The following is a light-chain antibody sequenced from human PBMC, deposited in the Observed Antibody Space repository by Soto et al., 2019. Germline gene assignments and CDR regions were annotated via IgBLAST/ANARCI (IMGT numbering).Light chain of an antibody. CDR3: MQALQTPYT. CDR2: LGS. V-gene: IGKV2-28*01. Sequence: EIVMTQSPPSLTVTPGEPASISCRSSQRILHSNGNTFLDWYLQKPGQSPQLLIYLGSNRASGVPDRVSGSEAGTDFTLKISRVEAEDVRVYYCMQALQTPYTFGQGTKLEIK. J-gene: IGKJ2*01. CDR1: QRILHSNGNTF.